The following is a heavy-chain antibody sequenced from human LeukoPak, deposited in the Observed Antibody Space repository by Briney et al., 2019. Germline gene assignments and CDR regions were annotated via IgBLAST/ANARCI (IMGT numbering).Heavy chain of an antibody. CDR3: ARVLWSTGVRFDP. J-gene: IGHJ5*02. D-gene: IGHD3-3*01. V-gene: IGHV4-59*01. Sequence: ASETLSLTCAVYGGSFSGYYWSWIRQPPGKGLEWIGYIYYSGSTNYNPSLKSRVTISVDTSKNQFSLKLSSVTAADTAVYYCARVLWSTGVRFDPWGQGTLVTVSS. CDR1: GGSFSGYY. CDR2: IYYSGST.